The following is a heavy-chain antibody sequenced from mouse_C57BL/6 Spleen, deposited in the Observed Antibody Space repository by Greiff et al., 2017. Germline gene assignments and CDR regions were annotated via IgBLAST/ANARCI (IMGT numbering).Heavy chain of an antibody. V-gene: IGHV1-81*01. CDR3: ARSGTHGNPYAMDY. J-gene: IGHJ4*01. D-gene: IGHD2-1*01. CDR1: GYTFTSYG. CDR2: IYPRSGNT. Sequence: QVQRKQSGAELARPGASVKLSCKASGYTFTSYGISWVKQRTGQGLEWIGEIYPRSGNTYYNEKFKGKATLTADKSSSTAYMELRSLTSEDSAVYFCARSGTHGNPYAMDYWGQGTSVTVSS.